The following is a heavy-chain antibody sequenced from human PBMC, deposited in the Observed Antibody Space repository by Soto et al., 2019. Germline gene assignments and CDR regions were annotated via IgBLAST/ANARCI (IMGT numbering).Heavy chain of an antibody. V-gene: IGHV1-18*01. CDR2: ISAHNGNT. D-gene: IGHD1-1*01. J-gene: IGHJ4*02. CDR1: GYTFTSYG. Sequence: QVHLVQSGAEVKKPGASVKVSCKASGYTFTSYGINWVRQAPGQGLEWMGWISAHNGNTDYAQKLQGRVSVTRDTSTSTSYRELRGQRSDDTAVYYCARGRYGDYWGQGALVTVSS. CDR3: ARGRYGDY.